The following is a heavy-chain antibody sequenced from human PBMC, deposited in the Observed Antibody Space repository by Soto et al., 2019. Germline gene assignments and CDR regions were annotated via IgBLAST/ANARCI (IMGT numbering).Heavy chain of an antibody. CDR2: INAGYGNT. CDR3: ARDQSKPMRNWFDP. CDR1: GYTFSSYA. Sequence: ASVKVSCKASGYTFSSYAMHWVRQAPGQRLEWMGRINAGYGNTKSSQKFQDRVTISRDTSASTAYMELTSLRSEDTAVYYCARDQSKPMRNWFDPWGQGTLVTVSS. J-gene: IGHJ5*02. V-gene: IGHV1-3*01.